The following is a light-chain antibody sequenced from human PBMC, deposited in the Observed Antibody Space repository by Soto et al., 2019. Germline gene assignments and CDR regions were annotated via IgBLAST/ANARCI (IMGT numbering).Light chain of an antibody. CDR3: HQYHNWLWT. V-gene: IGKV1-39*01. CDR2: AAS. CDR1: QGISTY. J-gene: IGKJ1*01. Sequence: DIQMTQSPPSMSASVGDRLTITCRASQGISTYLNWYRQKPGKAPELLIYAASSLQSGVPSRFSGSGSATDFTLTIGSLQSEDFAVYYCHQYHNWLWTFGQGTKVDIK.